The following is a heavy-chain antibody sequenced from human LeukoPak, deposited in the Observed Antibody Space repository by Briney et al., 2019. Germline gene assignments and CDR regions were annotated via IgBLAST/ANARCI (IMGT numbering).Heavy chain of an antibody. V-gene: IGHV1-2*02. D-gene: IGHD3-3*01. Sequence: ASVKVSCKASGYTFTGYYMHWVRQAPGQGLEWMGWINPNSGGTNYAQKFQGRVTMTRDTSISTAYMELSRLRSDDTAVYYCARDGSYITDNNWFDSWGQGTLVTVSS. CDR3: ARDGSYITDNNWFDS. CDR1: GYTFTGYY. J-gene: IGHJ5*01. CDR2: INPNSGGT.